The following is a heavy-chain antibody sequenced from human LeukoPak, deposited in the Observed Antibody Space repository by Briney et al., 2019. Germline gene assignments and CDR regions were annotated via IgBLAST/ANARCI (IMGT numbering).Heavy chain of an antibody. D-gene: IGHD3-22*01. J-gene: IGHJ3*02. CDR3: ARPYDSSGPDAFDI. CDR2: IYTSGST. CDR1: GGSISSYY. V-gene: IGHV4-4*07. Sequence: SETLSLTCTVSGGSISSYYWSWIRQPAGKGLGWIGRIYTSGSTNYNPSFKSRVTMSVDTSKNQFSLKLSSVTAADTAVYYCARPYDSSGPDAFDIWGQGTMVTVSS.